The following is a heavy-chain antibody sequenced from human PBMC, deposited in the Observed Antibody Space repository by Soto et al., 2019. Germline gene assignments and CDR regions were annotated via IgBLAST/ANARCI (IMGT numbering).Heavy chain of an antibody. CDR1: GGSISSGDYY. Sequence: PSETLSLTCTVSGGSISSGDYYWSWIRQPPGKGLEWIGYIYYSGSTYYNPSLKSRVTISVDTSKNQFSLKLSSVTAADTAVYYCARDGGGYNFFDYWGQGTLVTVSS. CDR3: ARDGGGYNFFDY. D-gene: IGHD5-12*01. CDR2: IYYSGST. V-gene: IGHV4-30-4*02. J-gene: IGHJ4*02.